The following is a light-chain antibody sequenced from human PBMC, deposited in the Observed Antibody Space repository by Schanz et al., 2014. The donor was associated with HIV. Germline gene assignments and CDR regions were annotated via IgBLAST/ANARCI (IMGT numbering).Light chain of an antibody. J-gene: IGKJ2*01. Sequence: IQMTQSPSTLSASIGDRVTITCRASQSIGNSLAWYQQKPGKAPKLLINEASSLQSGVPSRFSGSGSGTEFTLTISGLQPDDFATYYCQQSDTFPYTFGQGTKLEIK. CDR2: EAS. CDR3: QQSDTFPYT. CDR1: QSIGNS. V-gene: IGKV1-5*03.